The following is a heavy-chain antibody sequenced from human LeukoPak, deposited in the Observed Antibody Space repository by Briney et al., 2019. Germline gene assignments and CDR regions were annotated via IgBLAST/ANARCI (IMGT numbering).Heavy chain of an antibody. Sequence: SETLSLTCTVSGGSISSSPNYWGWIRQPPGKGLEWIGNIFYSGNTYYNPSLRSRAIISLDTSKNQFSLKLSSVTAADTAVYYCARAEYYYDSSGYYWVRRNWFDPWGQGTLVTVSS. CDR1: GGSISSSPNY. CDR2: IFYSGNT. J-gene: IGHJ5*02. V-gene: IGHV4-39*07. D-gene: IGHD3-22*01. CDR3: ARAEYYYDSSGYYWVRRNWFDP.